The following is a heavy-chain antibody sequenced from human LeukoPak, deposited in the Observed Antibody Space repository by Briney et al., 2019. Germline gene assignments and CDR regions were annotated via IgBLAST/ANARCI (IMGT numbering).Heavy chain of an antibody. CDR3: ARDQRYCSSSSCPWEPFDY. V-gene: IGHV3-7*05. CDR1: GFIFTDYY. D-gene: IGHD2-2*01. CDR2: IKQDGSEK. Sequence: PGGSLRLSCAASGFIFTDYYMSWVRQAPGKGLEWVANIKQDGSEKYYVDSVKGRFTISRDNAKNSLYLQMNSLRAEDTAVYYCARDQRYCSSSSCPWEPFDYWGQGTLVTVSS. J-gene: IGHJ4*02.